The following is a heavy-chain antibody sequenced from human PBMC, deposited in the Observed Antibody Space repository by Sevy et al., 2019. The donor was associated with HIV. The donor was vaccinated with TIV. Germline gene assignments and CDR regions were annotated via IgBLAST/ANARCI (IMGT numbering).Heavy chain of an antibody. J-gene: IGHJ4*01. CDR3: AKGSLVVVPAAIIDY. CDR1: GFTFSSYA. D-gene: IGHD2-2*01. Sequence: GGSLRLSCAASGFTFSSYAMSWVRQAPGKGLEWVSAISGRGGSTYYADSVKGRFTISRDNSKNKLYLQMNSLRAEDTAVYYCAKGSLVVVPAAIIDYWGQGTLVTVSS. CDR2: ISGRGGST. V-gene: IGHV3-23*01.